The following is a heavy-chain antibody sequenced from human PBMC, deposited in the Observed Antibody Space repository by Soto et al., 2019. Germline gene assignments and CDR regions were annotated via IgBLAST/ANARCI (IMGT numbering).Heavy chain of an antibody. J-gene: IGHJ4*02. CDR3: AKEKKNYDILTGYPFFDY. CDR1: GFTFSSYA. CDR2: ISGSGGST. V-gene: IGHV3-23*01. Sequence: PGGSLRLSCAAYGFTFSSYAMSWVRQAPGKGLEWVSAISGSGGSTYYADSVKGRFTISRDNSKNTLYLQMNSLRAEDTAVYYCAKEKKNYDILTGYPFFDYWGQGTLVTVSS. D-gene: IGHD3-9*01.